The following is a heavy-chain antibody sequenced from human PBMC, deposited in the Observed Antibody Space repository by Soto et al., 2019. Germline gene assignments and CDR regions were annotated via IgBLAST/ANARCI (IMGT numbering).Heavy chain of an antibody. Sequence: SETLSLTCTFSGGSISSGGYYWSWIRQHPGKGLEWIGYIYYSGSTYYNPSLKSRVTISVDTSKNQFSLKLSSVTAADTAVYYCAREDSGSYLDWFDPWGQGTLVTVSS. J-gene: IGHJ5*02. CDR1: GGSISSGGYY. CDR2: IYYSGST. CDR3: AREDSGSYLDWFDP. D-gene: IGHD1-26*01. V-gene: IGHV4-31*03.